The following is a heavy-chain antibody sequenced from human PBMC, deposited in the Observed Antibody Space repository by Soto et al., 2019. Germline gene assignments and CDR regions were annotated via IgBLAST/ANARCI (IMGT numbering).Heavy chain of an antibody. V-gene: IGHV3-9*01. Sequence: SLRLSCAASGFTFDNYAMHWVRQAPGKGLEWVSGISWNSNTIAYADSVKGRFTISRDNAKNSLYLQMNSLRAEDTAFYYCAKDTGPNWGQGNLVTVSS. CDR1: GFTFDNYA. CDR2: ISWNSNTI. CDR3: AKDTGPN. J-gene: IGHJ4*02.